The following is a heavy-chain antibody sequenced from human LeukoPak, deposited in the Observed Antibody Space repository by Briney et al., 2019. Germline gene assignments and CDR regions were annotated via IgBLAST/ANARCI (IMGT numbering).Heavy chain of an antibody. J-gene: IGHJ2*01. D-gene: IGHD4-23*01. CDR1: GYSFTRKW. Sequence: GESLKISCKGSGYSFTRKWIGWVRQMPGKGLEWMAIIYPGDSDTRYSPSFQGRVTISADKSINTAYLQWSSLKASDTAMYYCARRVVNNRNWYFDLWGRGTLVTVSS. V-gene: IGHV5-51*01. CDR3: ARRVVNNRNWYFDL. CDR2: IYPGDSDT.